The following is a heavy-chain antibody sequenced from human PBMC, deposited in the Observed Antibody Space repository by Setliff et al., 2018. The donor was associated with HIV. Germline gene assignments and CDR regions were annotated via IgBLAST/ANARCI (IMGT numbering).Heavy chain of an antibody. Sequence: GGPVKVSCKASGYTFASFGISWVRQAPGQGPEWVGWIGGDNGIPSYAQKLRDRVTLTADTSTKTVFMELRSLRSDDTAVYYCARGMDDSRSSVWYYWGQGTLVTVSS. CDR1: GYTFASFG. V-gene: IGHV1-18*01. D-gene: IGHD6-6*01. J-gene: IGHJ4*02. CDR2: IGGDNGIP. CDR3: ARGMDDSRSSVWYY.